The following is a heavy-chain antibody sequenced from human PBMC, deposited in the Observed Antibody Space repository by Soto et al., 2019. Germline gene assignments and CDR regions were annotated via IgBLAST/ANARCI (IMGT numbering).Heavy chain of an antibody. CDR3: ASRPSDLNYYRVFDY. CDR1: GFTFSSHW. V-gene: IGHV3-7*03. D-gene: IGHD3-10*01. Sequence: PGGSLRLSCAASGFTFSSHWMTWVGQAPGKALEWVANINQDGGDKYYVDSVKGRFTISRDNAKNSLFLQMDSLRVEDTAVYYCASRPSDLNYYRVFDYWGQGSLVTVSS. J-gene: IGHJ4*02. CDR2: INQDGGDK.